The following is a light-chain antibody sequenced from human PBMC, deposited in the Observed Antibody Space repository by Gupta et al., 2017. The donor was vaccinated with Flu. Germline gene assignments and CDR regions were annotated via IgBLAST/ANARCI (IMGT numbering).Light chain of an antibody. CDR3: SSYTRITRGVV. Sequence: SALTQPAPVSGSPGQSITISCTGSTSAVGGYDYVSWYQQHPGKAPKLIIYDVSNWPSGVSNRFSGSKSGNTASLTIAGLQTEDEADYYCSSYTRITRGVVFGGGTKLTVL. V-gene: IGLV2-14*01. CDR1: TSAVGGYDY. CDR2: DVS. J-gene: IGLJ2*01.